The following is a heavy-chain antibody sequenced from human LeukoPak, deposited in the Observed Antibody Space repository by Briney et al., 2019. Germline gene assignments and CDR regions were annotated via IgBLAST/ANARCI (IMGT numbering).Heavy chain of an antibody. CDR1: GFTFSSYA. Sequence: LGGSLRLSCSASGFTFSSYAMHWVRQAPGKGLEYVSAISSNGGSTYYADSVKGRFTISRDNSKNTLYLQMSSLRAEDTAVYYCVNFHLAAAGKGYYYYGMDVWGQGTTVTVSS. J-gene: IGHJ6*02. V-gene: IGHV3-64D*09. CDR2: ISSNGGST. CDR3: VNFHLAAAGKGYYYYGMDV. D-gene: IGHD6-13*01.